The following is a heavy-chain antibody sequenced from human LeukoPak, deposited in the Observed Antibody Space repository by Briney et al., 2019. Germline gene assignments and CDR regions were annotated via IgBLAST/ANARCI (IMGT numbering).Heavy chain of an antibody. CDR2: ISGSADIT. Sequence: PGGSLRLSCAASRFTFSSYSMSWVRQAPGKGLEWVSAISGSADITHYADTVKGRFTISRDNSKNTLYLQMNSLRAEDTAVYYCGRRLGSHYVDNWGQGTLVTVSS. D-gene: IGHD1-26*01. V-gene: IGHV3-23*01. CDR1: RFTFSSYS. J-gene: IGHJ4*02. CDR3: GRRLGSHYVDN.